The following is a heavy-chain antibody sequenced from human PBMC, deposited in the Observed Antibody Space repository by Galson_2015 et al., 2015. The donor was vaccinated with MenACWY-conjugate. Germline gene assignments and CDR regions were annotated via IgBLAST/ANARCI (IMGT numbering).Heavy chain of an antibody. CDR3: VRALNGDADY. Sequence: SLRLSCAGSGFIFSSHWMHWVRQLPGEGLIWVSRMNDDGSIIDYADSVKGRFTTSRDNAKNMVFLQMDRLRAEDTAVYYCVRALNGDADYWGQGTLVTVSS. V-gene: IGHV3-74*01. CDR1: GFIFSSHW. CDR2: MNDDGSII. D-gene: IGHD2-21*02. J-gene: IGHJ4*02.